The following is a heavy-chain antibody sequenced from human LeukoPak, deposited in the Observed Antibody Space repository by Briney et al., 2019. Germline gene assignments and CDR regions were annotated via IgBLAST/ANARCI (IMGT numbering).Heavy chain of an antibody. CDR1: GFPFTVYP. CDR3: ARHDWFDP. CDR2: SSSDETYK. Sequence: GGSLRLSCAASGFPFTVYPTHWVRQAPGKGLEWVSVSSSDETYKFYADSVRGRFTISRDNSKNTLYLQMNSLRAEDTAVYYCARHDWFDPWGRGTLVTVSS. J-gene: IGHJ5*02. V-gene: IGHV3-30*14.